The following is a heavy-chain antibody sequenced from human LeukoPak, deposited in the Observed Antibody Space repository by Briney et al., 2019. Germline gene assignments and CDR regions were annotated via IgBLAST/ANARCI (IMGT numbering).Heavy chain of an antibody. CDR2: VDDSGNT. CDR3: AGLYRPGGRTGDVFDI. V-gene: IGHV4-59*08. Sequence: PSETLSLTCIVSGGSISGYHWSWIRQPPGKGLEWIGYVDDSGNTNYSPSLRSRITVSLDMSKNQFSLKMNWVTAADTAMFYCAGLYRPGGRTGDVFDIWGQGAMVTVSS. CDR1: GGSISGYH. D-gene: IGHD3-16*02. J-gene: IGHJ3*02.